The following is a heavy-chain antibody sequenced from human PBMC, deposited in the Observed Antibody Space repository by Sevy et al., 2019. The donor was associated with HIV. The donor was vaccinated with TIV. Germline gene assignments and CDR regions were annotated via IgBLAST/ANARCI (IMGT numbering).Heavy chain of an antibody. V-gene: IGHV4-38-2*01. D-gene: IGHD3-10*01. J-gene: IGHJ4*02. Sequence: KASETLSLTCAVSGYSISSGYYWGWIRQPPGKGLEWIGSIYHSGSTYYNPSLKSRVTISVDTSKNQFSLKLSSVTAADTAVYYCARVYYYGSGSPNYYFDYWGQGTLVTVSS. CDR2: IYHSGST. CDR3: ARVYYYGSGSPNYYFDY. CDR1: GYSISSGYY.